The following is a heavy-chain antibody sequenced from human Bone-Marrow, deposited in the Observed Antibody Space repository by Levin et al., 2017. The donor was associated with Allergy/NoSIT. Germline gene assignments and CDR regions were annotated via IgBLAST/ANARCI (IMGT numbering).Heavy chain of an antibody. CDR1: GFVVSSSY. J-gene: IGHJ4*02. D-gene: IGHD5-18*01. CDR3: ANRYNDGDFSY. V-gene: IGHV3-53*01. Sequence: GGSLRLSCAASGFVVSSSYMSWVRQAPGKGLEWVSGIYINGDTYYADSVKGRFTVSRDNSKNTLFLQMDSLRAEDTAMYYCANRYNDGDFSYWGRGTPVSVSS. CDR2: IYINGDT.